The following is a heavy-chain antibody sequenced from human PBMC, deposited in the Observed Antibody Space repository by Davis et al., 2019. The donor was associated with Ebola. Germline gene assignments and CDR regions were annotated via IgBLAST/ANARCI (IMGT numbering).Heavy chain of an antibody. V-gene: IGHV4-34*01. CDR3: ARDSRWFDP. CDR1: GGSFSGYY. CDR2: INHSGST. J-gene: IGHJ5*02. Sequence: PGGSLRLSCAVYGGSFSGYYWSWIRQPPGKGLEWIGEINHSGSTNYNPSLKSRVTISVDTSKNQFSLKLSSVTAADTAVYYCARDSRWFDPWGQGTLVTVSS.